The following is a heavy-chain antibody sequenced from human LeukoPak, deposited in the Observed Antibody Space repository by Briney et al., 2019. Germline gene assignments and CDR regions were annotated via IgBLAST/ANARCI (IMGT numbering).Heavy chain of an antibody. J-gene: IGHJ4*02. Sequence: GSSVKVSCKASGGTFSSYAISWVRQAPGQGLEWMGGIIPIFGTANYAQKFQGRVTMTRDTSTSTVYMELSSLRSEDTAVYYCARGIYYYDSSGYYNYFDYWGQGTLVTVSS. V-gene: IGHV1-69*05. D-gene: IGHD3-22*01. CDR1: GGTFSSYA. CDR3: ARGIYYYDSSGYYNYFDY. CDR2: IIPIFGTA.